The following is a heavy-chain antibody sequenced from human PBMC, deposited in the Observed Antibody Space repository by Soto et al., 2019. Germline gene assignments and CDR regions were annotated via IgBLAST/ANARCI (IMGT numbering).Heavy chain of an antibody. D-gene: IGHD3-22*01. CDR1: GVTFSSYA. Sequence: SVKVSGKASGVTFSSYAISWVRQAPGQGLEWMGGIIPIFGTANYAQKFQGRVTITADKSTSTAYMELSSLRSEDTAVYYCARDRSYYDSSGYYYGMDVWGQGTTVTVSS. CDR3: ARDRSYYDSSGYYYGMDV. V-gene: IGHV1-69*06. J-gene: IGHJ6*02. CDR2: IIPIFGTA.